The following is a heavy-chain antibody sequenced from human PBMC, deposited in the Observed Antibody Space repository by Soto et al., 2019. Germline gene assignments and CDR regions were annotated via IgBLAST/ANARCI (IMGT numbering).Heavy chain of an antibody. J-gene: IGHJ4*02. D-gene: IGHD6-19*01. CDR1: GFTFSSNG. V-gene: IGHV3-33*01. Sequence: QVQLVESGGGVVQPGRSMRLSCAASGFTFSSNGMHWVRQAPGKGLEWVAVIWYDGSKKYYADSVKGRFTISRDNSKNTLYLQMNSLRAEDTAVYYCAVGIAVGGKPFDYWGQGTLVTVSS. CDR3: AVGIAVGGKPFDY. CDR2: IWYDGSKK.